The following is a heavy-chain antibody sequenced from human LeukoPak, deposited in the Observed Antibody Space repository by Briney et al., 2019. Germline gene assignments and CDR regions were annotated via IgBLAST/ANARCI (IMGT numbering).Heavy chain of an antibody. CDR3: ARSIAVVPGY. CDR2: ISSGSSYI. Sequence: GGSLRLSCATSGFTFSNYNMNWVRQAPGKGLEWVSSISSGSSYIYYADSVKGRFTISRDNAKNSLYLQMNSLRAEDTALYYCARSIAVVPGYWGQGTLVTVSS. J-gene: IGHJ4*02. CDR1: GFTFSNYN. D-gene: IGHD6-19*01. V-gene: IGHV3-21*04.